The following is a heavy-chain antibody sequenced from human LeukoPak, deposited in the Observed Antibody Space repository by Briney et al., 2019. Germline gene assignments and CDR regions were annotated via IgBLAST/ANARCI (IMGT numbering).Heavy chain of an antibody. CDR1: GASINDFY. Sequence: PSETLSLTCVVSGASINDFYWTWIRQPPGKGLEWIGYVYYGGSTNYNPSLKSRVSMSVDTSKNQFSLTLTSVTVADTAFYYCARGGIRGYSAFDNLDFWGLGTHVTVSS. CDR2: VYYGGST. CDR3: ARGGIRGYSAFDNLDF. J-gene: IGHJ4*02. V-gene: IGHV4-59*01. D-gene: IGHD5-12*01.